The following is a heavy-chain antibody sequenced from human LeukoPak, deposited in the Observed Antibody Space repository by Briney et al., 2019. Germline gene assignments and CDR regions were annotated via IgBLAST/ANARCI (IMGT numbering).Heavy chain of an antibody. CDR2: IYPGDSDT. V-gene: IGHV5-51*01. D-gene: IGHD6-13*01. CDR1: GYSFTSNW. Sequence: GESLKISCKGSGYSFTSNWIGWVRQMPGKGLEWMGIIYPGDSDTRYSPSFQGQVTISDDKSISTAYLQWSSLKASDTAMYYCARLIGIAAAGTGFDYWGQGTLVTVSS. J-gene: IGHJ4*02. CDR3: ARLIGIAAAGTGFDY.